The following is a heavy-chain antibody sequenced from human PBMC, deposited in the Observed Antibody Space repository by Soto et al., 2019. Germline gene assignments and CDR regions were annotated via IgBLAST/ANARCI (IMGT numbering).Heavy chain of an antibody. CDR3: ARHTILKKGIAVAGTRSGWFDP. V-gene: IGHV4-39*01. D-gene: IGHD6-19*01. Sequence: QLQLQESGPGLVKPSETLSLTCTVSGGSISSSSYYWGWIRQPPGKGLEWIGSIYYSGSTYYNPSLKSRVTISVDTSKNQFSLKLSSVTAADTAVYYCARHTILKKGIAVAGTRSGWFDPWGQGTLVTVSS. CDR1: GGSISSSSYY. CDR2: IYYSGST. J-gene: IGHJ5*02.